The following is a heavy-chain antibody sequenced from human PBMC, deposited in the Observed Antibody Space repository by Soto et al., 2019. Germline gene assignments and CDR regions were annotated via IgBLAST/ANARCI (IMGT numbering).Heavy chain of an antibody. J-gene: IGHJ6*02. CDR1: RGSITSDY. Sequence: QVQVQESGPGLVKPSETLSLTCTVSRGSITSDYWSWIRQPPGKRLELIGYIYKGGSTNYNPSLTSRVTFAVDTSKKQFPQTRGSMTAADMPIYYCARGEWLQAGYAMDVWGQGTTVTVSS. V-gene: IGHV4-59*01. CDR2: IYKGGST. D-gene: IGHD5-12*01. CDR3: ARGEWLQAGYAMDV.